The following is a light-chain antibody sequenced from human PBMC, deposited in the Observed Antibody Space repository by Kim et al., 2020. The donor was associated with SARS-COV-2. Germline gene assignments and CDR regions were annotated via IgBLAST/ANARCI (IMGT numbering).Light chain of an antibody. J-gene: IGLJ3*02. CDR3: SAWDSSLSAWV. V-gene: IGLV10-54*04. Sequence: RQTGTRPRTGNRDNVGYEGAAWLQQHQGHPPKLLSYRNNNRPSGISERFSASRSGNIASLTITGLQPEDEADYYCSAWDSSLSAWVFGGGTKLTVL. CDR1: RDNVGYEG. CDR2: RNN.